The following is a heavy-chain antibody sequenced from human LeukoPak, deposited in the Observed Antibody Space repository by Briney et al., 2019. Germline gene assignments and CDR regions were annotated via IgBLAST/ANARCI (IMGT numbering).Heavy chain of an antibody. J-gene: IGHJ3*02. D-gene: IGHD5-24*01. CDR3: ARLKEEMATSGAFDI. CDR2: IYPGDSDT. V-gene: IGHV5-51*01. Sequence: GESLKISCKGSGYSFTSYWIGWVRQMPGKGLEWMGIIYPGDSDTRYSPSFQGQVTISADKSISTAYLQWSSLKASDTAMYYCARLKEEMATSGAFDIWGQGTMVTVSS. CDR1: GYSFTSYW.